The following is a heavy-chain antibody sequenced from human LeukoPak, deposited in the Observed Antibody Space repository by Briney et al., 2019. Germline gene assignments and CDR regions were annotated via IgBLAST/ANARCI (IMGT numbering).Heavy chain of an antibody. V-gene: IGHV4-59*01. CDR3: ARGWGYFDY. CDR1: GASISSYY. J-gene: IGHJ4*02. Sequence: SETLSLTCTVSGASISSYYWTWIRQPPGKGQEWIGHIYNSGSPNYNPTLQSRVTISLDTSKNKFSLKLSSVTAADTAVYHCARGWGYFDYWGRGTLVSVSS. D-gene: IGHD3-16*01. CDR2: IYNSGSP.